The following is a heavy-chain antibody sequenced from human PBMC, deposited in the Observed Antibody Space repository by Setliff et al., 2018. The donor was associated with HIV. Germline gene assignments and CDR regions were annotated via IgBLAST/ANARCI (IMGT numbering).Heavy chain of an antibody. CDR3: VRDASPDYDSGGYSAGGH. CDR1: GFIFNTYS. V-gene: IGHV3-48*01. CDR2: IGGSGSAI. D-gene: IGHD3-22*01. Sequence: PGGSLRLSCAVSGFIFNTYSMNWVRQAPGKGLEWVSYIGGSGSAIYYADSVKGRFTISRDNAKNSLYLQLNSPRAEDTAVYYCVRDASPDYDSGGYSAGGHWGRGTLVTVSS. J-gene: IGHJ4*02.